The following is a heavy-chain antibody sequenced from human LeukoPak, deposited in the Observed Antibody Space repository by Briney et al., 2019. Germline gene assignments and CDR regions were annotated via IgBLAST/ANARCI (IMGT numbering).Heavy chain of an antibody. D-gene: IGHD4-17*01. J-gene: IGHJ4*02. CDR2: IYPDGRT. CDR3: ARTNPAYGDYDY. Sequence: GGSLRLSCAVSGFTVTDNYMSWVRQAPGKGLQWVSVIYPDGRTYYADSMKGRFTISRDISRNTLLLQMNSLRPDDTAVHYCARTNPAYGDYDYWGQGTLVTVSS. CDR1: GFTVTDNY. V-gene: IGHV3-53*01.